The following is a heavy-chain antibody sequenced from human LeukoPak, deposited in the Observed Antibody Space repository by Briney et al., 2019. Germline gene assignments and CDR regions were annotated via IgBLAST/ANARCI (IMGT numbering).Heavy chain of an antibody. D-gene: IGHD6-19*01. J-gene: IGHJ2*01. CDR1: GGSFSSYY. Sequence: SETLSLTCIVSGGSFSSYYWSWIRQPPGKGLELIGYIFTSGFTNYNPSLESRVTISLDTSKNQFSLKLYSVTAADTAVYYCARLDTSDWAWYFDLWGRGSLVTVSS. V-gene: IGHV4-4*09. CDR2: IFTSGFT. CDR3: ARLDTSDWAWYFDL.